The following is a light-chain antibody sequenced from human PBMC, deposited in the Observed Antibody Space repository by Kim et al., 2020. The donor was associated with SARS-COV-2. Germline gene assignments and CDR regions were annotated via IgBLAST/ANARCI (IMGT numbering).Light chain of an antibody. CDR3: LLYYGGPWV. V-gene: IGLV7-43*01. J-gene: IGLJ3*02. CDR2: SAA. Sequence: PGETVTLTCASTTGAVTIDHYPNWFQQKPGQAPWALIYSAASTHSWTPARFSGSLLGGKAVLTLSGVQPEDEAEYYCLLYYGGPWVFGGGTQLTVL. CDR1: TGAVTIDHY.